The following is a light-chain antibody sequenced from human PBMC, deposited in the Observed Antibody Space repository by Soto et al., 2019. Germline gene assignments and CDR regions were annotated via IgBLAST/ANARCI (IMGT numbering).Light chain of an antibody. V-gene: IGKV3-15*01. CDR2: DAY. CDR3: QRYNNRPPIT. J-gene: IGKJ5*01. CDR1: QSVGTK. Sequence: EIVMTQSPATLSVSPGEGATLSCRASQSVGTKLACYQQKTGQAPRRLLYDAYTTATGVPARFGGSGSGTEFTLTISSRQYEDFAVYSYQRYNNRPPITFGQGTRLESK.